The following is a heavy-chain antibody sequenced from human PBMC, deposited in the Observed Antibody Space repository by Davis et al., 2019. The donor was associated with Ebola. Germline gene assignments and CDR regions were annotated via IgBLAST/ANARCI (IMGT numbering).Heavy chain of an antibody. D-gene: IGHD6-19*01. J-gene: IGHJ3*01. CDR2: LGLSADT. CDR1: RFIFSSYV. Sequence: GGSLRLSCAASRFIFSSYVMSWVRQAPGKGLEWVSTLGLSADTYYADSVKGRFTISRDNSKNTLYLQMNSLRVEDTAIYYCAKDTSNVWFDVWGQGTMVTVSS. CDR3: AKDTSNVWFDV. V-gene: IGHV3-23*01.